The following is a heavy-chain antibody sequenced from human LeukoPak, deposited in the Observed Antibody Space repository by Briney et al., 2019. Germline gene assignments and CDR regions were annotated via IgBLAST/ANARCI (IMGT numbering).Heavy chain of an antibody. CDR1: GFTFSSYG. CDR3: AKGGNDFWSGLDY. J-gene: IGHJ4*02. V-gene: IGHV3-30*02. Sequence: GGSLRLSCAASGFTFSSYGMHWVRQAPGKGLEWVAFIRYDGSNKYYADSVKGRFTISRDNSKNTLYLQMNSLRAEDTAVYYCAKGGNDFWSGLDYWGQGTLVTVSS. CDR2: IRYDGSNK. D-gene: IGHD3-3*01.